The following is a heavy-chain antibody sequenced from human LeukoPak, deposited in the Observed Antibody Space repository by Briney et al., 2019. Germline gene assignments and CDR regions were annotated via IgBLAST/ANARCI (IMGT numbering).Heavy chain of an antibody. J-gene: IGHJ4*02. D-gene: IGHD6-13*01. CDR1: GFTVSSNY. CDR2: IYSGGST. Sequence: PGGSLRLSCAASGFTVSSNYMSWVRQAPGKGLEWVSVIYSGGSTYYADSVKGRFTISRDNSKNTLYLQMNSLRAEDTAVYYCARVEESAAVPDYWGQGTLVTVSS. CDR3: ARVEESAAVPDY. V-gene: IGHV3-53*01.